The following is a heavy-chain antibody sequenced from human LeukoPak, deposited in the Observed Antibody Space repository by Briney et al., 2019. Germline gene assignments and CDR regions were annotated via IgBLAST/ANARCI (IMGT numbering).Heavy chain of an antibody. V-gene: IGHV3-23*01. Sequence: GGSLRLSCAASGFTFSSYSMNWVRQAPGKGLEWVSAISGSGGSTYYADSVKGRFTISRDNSKNTLYLQMNSLRAEDTAVYYCAKASRNYPFDYWGQGTLVTVSS. CDR3: AKASRNYPFDY. CDR1: GFTFSSYS. CDR2: ISGSGGST. D-gene: IGHD1-7*01. J-gene: IGHJ4*02.